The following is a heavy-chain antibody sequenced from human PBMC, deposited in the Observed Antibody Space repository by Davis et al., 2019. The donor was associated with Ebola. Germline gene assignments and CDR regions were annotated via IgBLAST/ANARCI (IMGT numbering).Heavy chain of an antibody. D-gene: IGHD1-26*01. CDR2: ISTTGDGT. CDR3: ARDVVGATISDY. V-gene: IGHV3-64*04. J-gene: IGHJ4*02. Sequence: LKISCSASGFTFSSYAMHWVRQAPGKGLEYVSAISTTGDGTYYAGSVKGRFAISRDNAKNSLYLQMNSLRAEDTAVYYCARDVVGATISDYWGQGTLVTVSS. CDR1: GFTFSSYA.